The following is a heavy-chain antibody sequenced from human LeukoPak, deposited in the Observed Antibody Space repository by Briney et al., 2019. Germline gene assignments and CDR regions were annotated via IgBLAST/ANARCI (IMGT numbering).Heavy chain of an antibody. V-gene: IGHV3-21*01. D-gene: IGHD6-6*01. Sequence: GGSLRLSCAASGFTFSSYSMNWVRQAPGKGLEWVSSISSSSSYIYYADSVKGRFTISRDNAKNSLYLQMNSLRAEDTAVYYCAREMAQGQLVQPVDYWGQGTLVTVSS. CDR1: GFTFSSYS. CDR3: AREMAQGQLVQPVDY. J-gene: IGHJ4*02. CDR2: ISSSSSYI.